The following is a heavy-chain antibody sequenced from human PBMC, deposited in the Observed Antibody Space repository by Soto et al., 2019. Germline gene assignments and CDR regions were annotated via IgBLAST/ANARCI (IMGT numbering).Heavy chain of an antibody. CDR3: ARAGRNDWEGLTAFDI. D-gene: IGHD3-3*01. CDR1: GYTFTSYG. CDR2: ISAYNGNT. J-gene: IGHJ3*02. Sequence: QVQLVQSGAEVKKPGASVKVSCKASGYTFTSYGISWVRQAPGQGLEWMGWISAYNGNTNYAQKLQGRVTMTTDTATSTAYMERRSLRSDDTAVYYCARAGRNDWEGLTAFDIWGQGTMVTVSS. V-gene: IGHV1-18*01.